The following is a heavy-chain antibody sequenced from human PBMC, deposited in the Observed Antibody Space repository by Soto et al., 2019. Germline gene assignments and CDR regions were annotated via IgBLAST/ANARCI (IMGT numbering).Heavy chain of an antibody. CDR1: RFTFRNYG. V-gene: IGHV3-23*01. D-gene: IGHD3-10*01. CDR3: AKRYGSGSYRDFNSYYGMEI. CDR2: ISPTGEQR. J-gene: IGHJ6*04. Sequence: WGSLRLSCAASRFTFRNYGMSWVRQVPGKGLEWVSGISPTGEQRFYVDSVKGRFFISRDNSQNTLSLEMSNLRADDTAVYYCAKRYGSGSYRDFNSYYGMEIWGKGNSVTVSS.